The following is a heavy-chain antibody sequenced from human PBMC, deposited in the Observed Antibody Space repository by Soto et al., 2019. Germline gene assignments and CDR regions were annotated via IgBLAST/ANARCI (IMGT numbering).Heavy chain of an antibody. CDR2: ISSSSSYI. D-gene: IGHD2-21*02. CDR3: ARGHPYCGGDRPDY. CDR1: GFTFSSYS. V-gene: IGHV3-21*01. J-gene: IGHJ4*02. Sequence: GGSLRLSCAASGFTFSSYSMNWVRQAPGKGLEWVSSISSSSSYIYYADSVKGRFTISRDNAKNSLYLQMNSLRADDTAVYYCARGHPYCGGDRPDYWGQGTLVTVSS.